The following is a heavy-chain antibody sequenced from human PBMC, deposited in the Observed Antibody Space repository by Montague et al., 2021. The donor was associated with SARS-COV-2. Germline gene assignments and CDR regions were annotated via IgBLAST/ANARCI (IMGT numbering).Heavy chain of an antibody. CDR3: ARDGFYYDRSGPSNFDY. CDR1: VGPISSNNCH. CDR2: IYYSGST. Sequence: SETLSLTCTVSVGPISSNNCHWGWIREPPGKPPDWIGRIYYSGSTCYNPSLKSRVTMSVDTSENQFSLKLSSVTAADTAVYYCARDGFYYDRSGPSNFDYWGQGTLVPGS. D-gene: IGHD3-22*01. J-gene: IGHJ4*02. V-gene: IGHV4-39*07.